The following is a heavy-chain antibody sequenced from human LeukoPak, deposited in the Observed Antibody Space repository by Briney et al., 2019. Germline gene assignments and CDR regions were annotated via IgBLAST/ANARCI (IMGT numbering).Heavy chain of an antibody. D-gene: IGHD6-6*01. Sequence: SVKVSCKASGGIFSSYAISWVRQAPGQGLEWMGGIIPIFGTANYAQKFQGRVTITADESTSTAYMELSSLRSEDTAVYYCARTEGSSSSPGDYWGQGTLVTVSS. CDR1: GGIFSSYA. CDR2: IIPIFGTA. CDR3: ARTEGSSSSPGDY. J-gene: IGHJ4*02. V-gene: IGHV1-69*13.